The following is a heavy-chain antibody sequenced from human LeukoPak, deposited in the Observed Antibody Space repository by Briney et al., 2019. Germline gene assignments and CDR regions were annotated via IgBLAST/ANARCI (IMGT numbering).Heavy chain of an antibody. CDR3: AREAIRRDDYVWGSYRFDY. CDR2: IHPRRGDT. J-gene: IGHJ4*02. V-gene: IGHV1-2*02. D-gene: IGHD3-16*02. CDR1: GYSFTAFY. Sequence: ASVKVSCKTSGYSFTAFYIHWVRQAPGQGLEWMGWIHPRRGDTNYAQKFQGRVTITADESTSTAYMELSSLRSEDTAVYYCAREAIRRDDYVWGSYRFDYWGQGTLVTVSS.